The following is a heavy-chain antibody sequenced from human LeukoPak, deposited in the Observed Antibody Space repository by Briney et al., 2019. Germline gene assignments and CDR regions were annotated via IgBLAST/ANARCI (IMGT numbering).Heavy chain of an antibody. CDR2: ISWDGGST. CDR1: GFTFDDYA. Sequence: HPGGSLRLSCAASGFTFDDYAMHWVRQAPGKGLEWVSLISWDGGSTYYADSVKGRFTISRDNSKNTLYLQMNSLRAEDTAVYYCAKSSRYYYYMDVWGKGTTVTISS. V-gene: IGHV3-43D*03. J-gene: IGHJ6*03. CDR3: AKSSRYYYYMDV.